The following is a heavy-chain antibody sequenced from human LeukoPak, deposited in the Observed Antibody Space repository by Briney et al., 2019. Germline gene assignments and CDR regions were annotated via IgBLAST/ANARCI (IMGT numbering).Heavy chain of an antibody. CDR1: GGSISSGSYY. CDR2: IYTSGST. CDR3: ARRAKGSYGSGYYYYYMDV. J-gene: IGHJ6*03. D-gene: IGHD3-10*01. Sequence: PSQTLSLTCTVSGGSISSGSYYWSWIRQPAGKGLEWIGRIYTSGSTNYNPSLKSRVTISVDTSKNQFSLKLSSVTAADTAVYYCARRAKGSYGSGYYYYYMDVWGKGTTVTVSS. V-gene: IGHV4-61*02.